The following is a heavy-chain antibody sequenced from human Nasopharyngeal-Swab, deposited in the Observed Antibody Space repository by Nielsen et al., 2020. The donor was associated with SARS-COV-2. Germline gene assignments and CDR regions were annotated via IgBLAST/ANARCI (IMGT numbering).Heavy chain of an antibody. CDR3: SRCGGSCYTGKDY. V-gene: IGHV3-73*01. J-gene: IGHJ4*02. Sequence: GESLKISCAASGFIFRDSAIHWVRQASGKGLEWVGRIRSKGNSYATDYAASVEGRFTISRDDSKNTAYLQMNSLMTEDTAVYYCSRCGGSCYTGKDYWGQGTLVTVSS. CDR2: IRSKGNSYAT. D-gene: IGHD2-15*01. CDR1: GFIFRDSA.